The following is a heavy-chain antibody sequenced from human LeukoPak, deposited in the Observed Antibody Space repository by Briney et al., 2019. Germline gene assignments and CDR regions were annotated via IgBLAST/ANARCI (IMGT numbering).Heavy chain of an antibody. J-gene: IGHJ4*02. D-gene: IGHD5-18*01. CDR2: ISSSSSYI. CDR1: GFTFSSYS. CDR3: AKDEPPRRVDTAMLYFDY. V-gene: IGHV3-21*04. Sequence: AGGSLRLSCAASGFTFSSYSVNWVRQAPGKGLEWVSSISSSSSYIYYADSVKGRFTISRDNSKNTLYLQMNSLRAEDTAVYYCAKDEPPRRVDTAMLYFDYWGQGTLVTVSS.